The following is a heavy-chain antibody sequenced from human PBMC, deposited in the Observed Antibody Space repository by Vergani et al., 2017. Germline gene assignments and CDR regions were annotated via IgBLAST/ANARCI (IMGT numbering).Heavy chain of an antibody. Sequence: QVQLVQSGAEVKKPGSSVKVSCKASGGTFSSYAISWVRQAPGQGLEWMGRIIPIFGTANYAPKFQGRVTITADESTSTAYMGLSSLRSEDTAVYYCARESRSWSYYYYYGMDVWGQGTTVTVSS. CDR1: GGTFSSYA. D-gene: IGHD6-13*01. CDR2: IIPIFGTA. V-gene: IGHV1-69*18. CDR3: ARESRSWSYYYYYGMDV. J-gene: IGHJ6*02.